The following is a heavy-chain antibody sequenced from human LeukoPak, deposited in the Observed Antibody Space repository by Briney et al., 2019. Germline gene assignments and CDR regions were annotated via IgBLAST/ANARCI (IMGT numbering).Heavy chain of an antibody. CDR2: INPNSGGT. CDR1: GYTFTGYY. D-gene: IGHD1-26*01. Sequence: ASVKVSCKASGYTFTGYYMHWVRQAPGQGLEWMGWINPNSGGTNYAQKFQGRVTMTRDTAISTVYMELSRLRSDDTAVYYCARASGSYWWFDSWGQGTLVTVSS. V-gene: IGHV1-2*02. CDR3: ARASGSYWWFDS. J-gene: IGHJ5*01.